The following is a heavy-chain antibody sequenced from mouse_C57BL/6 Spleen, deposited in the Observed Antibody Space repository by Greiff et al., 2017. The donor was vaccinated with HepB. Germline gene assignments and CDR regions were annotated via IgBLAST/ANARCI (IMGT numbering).Heavy chain of an antibody. Sequence: VQLQQSGAELVKPGASVKKSCKASGYTFTSYWITWVKQRPGQGLEWIGDIYPGSGSTNYNEKFKSKATLTVDTSSSTAYMQLSSLTSEDSAVYYCARDGGYSNYGYWGQGTTLTVSS. CDR3: ARDGGYSNYGY. CDR1: GYTFTSYW. D-gene: IGHD2-5*01. J-gene: IGHJ2*01. CDR2: IYPGSGST. V-gene: IGHV1-55*01.